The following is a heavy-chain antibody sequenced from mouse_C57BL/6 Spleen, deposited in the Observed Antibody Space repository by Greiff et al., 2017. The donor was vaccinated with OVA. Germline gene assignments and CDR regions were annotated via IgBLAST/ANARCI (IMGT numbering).Heavy chain of an antibody. V-gene: IGHV1-55*01. CDR1: GYTFTSYW. CDR3: AGEAGYDGYYRWYFDV. J-gene: IGHJ1*03. D-gene: IGHD2-3*01. Sequence: QVQLQQPGAELVKPGASVKMSCKASGYTFTSYWITWVKQRPGQGLEWIGDIYPGSGSTNYNEKFKSKATLTVDTSSSTAYMQLSSLTSEDSVVYYGAGEAGYDGYYRWYFDVWGTGTTVTVSS. CDR2: IYPGSGST.